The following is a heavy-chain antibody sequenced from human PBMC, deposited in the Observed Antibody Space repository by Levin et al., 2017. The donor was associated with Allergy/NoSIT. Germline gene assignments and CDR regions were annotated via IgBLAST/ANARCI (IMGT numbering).Heavy chain of an antibody. D-gene: IGHD1-1*01. CDR1: GFSLNTYA. CDR2: ISHDERTT. Sequence: QPGGSLRLSCATSGFSLNTYAIHWVRKAPGKGLEWVAVISHDERTTFYTESVKGRFTISRDNSENTLYLQMNSLRAEDTARYYCAKGGLERRLSRYYFDNWGQGTLVTVSS. J-gene: IGHJ4*02. V-gene: IGHV3-30*18. CDR3: AKGGLERRLSRYYFDN.